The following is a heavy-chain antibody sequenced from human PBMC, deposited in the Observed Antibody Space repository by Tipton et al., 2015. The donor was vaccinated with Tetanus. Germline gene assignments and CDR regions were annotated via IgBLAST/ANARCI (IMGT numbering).Heavy chain of an antibody. J-gene: IGHJ4*02. Sequence: TLSLTCAVYGGSFSNYFWRWIRQPPGKGLEWIGEISPSGNTNYNPSLKSRVTISADTSRNQFSLTPSSVTAADTAVYYCARGSGWADFWGQGTQVTVSS. CDR3: ARGSGWADF. V-gene: IGHV4-34*01. CDR2: ISPSGNT. D-gene: IGHD6-19*01. CDR1: GGSFSNYF.